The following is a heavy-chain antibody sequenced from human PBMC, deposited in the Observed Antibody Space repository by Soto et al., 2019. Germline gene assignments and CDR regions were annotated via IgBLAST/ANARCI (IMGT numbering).Heavy chain of an antibody. CDR2: IYYSGST. CDR1: GGSISSYY. V-gene: IGHV4-59*01. D-gene: IGHD6-13*01. CDR3: ARDSGGAAAGTVWFDP. J-gene: IGHJ5*02. Sequence: SETLSLTCTVSGGSISSYYWSWIRQPPGRGLEWIGYIYYSGSTNYNPSLKSRVTISVDTSKNQFSLKLSSVTAADTAVYYCARDSGGAAAGTVWFDPWGQGTLVTVSS.